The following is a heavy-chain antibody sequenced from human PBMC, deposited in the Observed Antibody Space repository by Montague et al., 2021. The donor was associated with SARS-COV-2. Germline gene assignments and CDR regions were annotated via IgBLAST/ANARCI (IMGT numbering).Heavy chain of an antibody. CDR1: GGSISSGGYY. J-gene: IGHJ4*02. CDR3: ARASGKKTIVGVVISYFDY. Sequence: TLSLTCTVSGGSISSGGYYWSWIRQPPGKGPEWIGCIYYSGSTYYNPSLKSRVTISVDTSKNQFSLKLSSVTAADTAVYYCARASGKKTIVGVVISYFDYWGQGTLVTVSS. D-gene: IGHD3-3*01. CDR2: IYYSGST. V-gene: IGHV4-31*03.